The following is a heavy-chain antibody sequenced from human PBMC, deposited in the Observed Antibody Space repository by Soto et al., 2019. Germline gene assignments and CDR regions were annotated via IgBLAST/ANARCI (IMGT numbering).Heavy chain of an antibody. J-gene: IGHJ5*02. CDR2: IYFTGST. CDR3: ARVPYCSGGSCYPRWFDP. V-gene: IGHV4-61*08. CDR1: GDTVNNGDYF. Sequence: SETLSLTCTVSGDTVNNGDYFWSWIRQSPGKGLEWLGYIYFTGSTYYSPSLKSRVTISVDTSKNQFSLKLSSVTAADTAVYYCARVPYCSGGSCYPRWFDPWGQGTLVT. D-gene: IGHD2-15*01.